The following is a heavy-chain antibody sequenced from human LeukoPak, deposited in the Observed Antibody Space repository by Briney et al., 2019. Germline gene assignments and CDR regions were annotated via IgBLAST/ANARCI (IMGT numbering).Heavy chain of an antibody. J-gene: IGHJ5*02. Sequence: SETLSLTCTVSGGSISSYYWSWIRQPPGKGLEWIGYIYYSGSTNYNPSLKSRVTISVDTSKNQFSLKLSSVTAADTAVYYCARVVGATRLGRWFDPWGQGTLVTVSS. CDR3: ARVVGATRLGRWFDP. D-gene: IGHD1-26*01. V-gene: IGHV4-59*01. CDR2: IYYSGST. CDR1: GGSISSYY.